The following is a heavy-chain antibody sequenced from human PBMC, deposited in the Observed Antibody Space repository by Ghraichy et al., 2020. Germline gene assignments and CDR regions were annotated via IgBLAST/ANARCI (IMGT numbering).Heavy chain of an antibody. J-gene: IGHJ6*02. CDR2: IWYDGSNK. CDR3: AREWDYGSGSDYYYYGMDV. V-gene: IGHV3-33*01. Sequence: GGSLRLSCAASGFTFSSYGMHWVRQAPGKGLEWVAVIWYDGSNKYYADSVKGRFTISRDNSKNTLYLQMNSLRAEDTAVYYCAREWDYGSGSDYYYYGMDVWGQGTTVTVSS. CDR1: GFTFSSYG. D-gene: IGHD3-10*01.